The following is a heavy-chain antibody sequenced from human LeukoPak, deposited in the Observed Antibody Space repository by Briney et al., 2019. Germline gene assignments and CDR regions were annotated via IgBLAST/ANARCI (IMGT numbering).Heavy chain of an antibody. CDR3: ARDWGAAGLWDY. V-gene: IGHV3-7*05. Sequence: GGSLRLSCAASGDYWMSWVRQAPGKGLEWVANIKQDGSEEYYVDSVKGRFTISRDNVKNSLYLQMNSLRAEDTAVYYCARDWGAAGLWDYWGQGTLVTVSS. J-gene: IGHJ4*02. CDR2: IKQDGSEE. CDR1: GDYW. D-gene: IGHD6-13*01.